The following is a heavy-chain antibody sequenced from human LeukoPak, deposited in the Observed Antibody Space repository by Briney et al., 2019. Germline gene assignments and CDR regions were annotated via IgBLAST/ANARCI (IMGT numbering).Heavy chain of an antibody. CDR2: IYTSGST. J-gene: IGHJ6*03. CDR1: GGSISSGSCY. CDR3: ARTGSTSFFRTYYMDV. V-gene: IGHV4-61*02. D-gene: IGHD2-2*01. Sequence: SQTLSLTCTVSGGSISSGSCYWSWIRQPAGKGLEWIGRIYTSGSTNYNPSLKSRVTISVDTSKNQFSLKLSSVTAADTAVYYCARTGSTSFFRTYYMDVWGKGTTVTVSS.